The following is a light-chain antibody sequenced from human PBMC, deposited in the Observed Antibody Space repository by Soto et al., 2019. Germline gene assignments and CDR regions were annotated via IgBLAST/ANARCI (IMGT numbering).Light chain of an antibody. CDR2: GAS. CDR1: QSVTSNY. Sequence: EIMLTQSPGTLSLSPGERATLSCRASQSVTSNYLAWYQRKPGQAPRLLIYGASSRATGIPDRFSGSGSGTDFTLTITRLEPEDFAVFYWQQYGTSPPTFGQGTKVEIK. CDR3: QQYGTSPPT. V-gene: IGKV3-20*01. J-gene: IGKJ1*01.